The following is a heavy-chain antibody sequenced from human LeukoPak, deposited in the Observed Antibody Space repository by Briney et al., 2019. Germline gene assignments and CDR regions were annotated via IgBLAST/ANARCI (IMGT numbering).Heavy chain of an antibody. J-gene: IGHJ4*02. V-gene: IGHV3-23*01. Sequence: GGSLRLSCAASGFTFSSYAMSWVRQAPGKGVEWVSAISGSGGSTYYADSVKGRFTISRDNSKNTLYLQMNSLRAEDTAVYYCAKLKSMVATSMYYFDYWGQGTLVTVSS. D-gene: IGHD5-12*01. CDR2: ISGSGGST. CDR3: AKLKSMVATSMYYFDY. CDR1: GFTFSSYA.